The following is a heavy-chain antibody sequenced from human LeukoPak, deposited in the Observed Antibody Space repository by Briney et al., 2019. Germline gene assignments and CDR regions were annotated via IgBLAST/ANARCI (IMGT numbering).Heavy chain of an antibody. CDR2: INHSGST. D-gene: IGHD3-9*01. J-gene: IGHJ4*02. Sequence: PSETLFLTCAVYGGSFSGYYWSWIRQPPGKGLEWIGEINHSGSTNYNPSLKSRVTISVDTSKNQFSLKLSSVTAADTAVYYCARGIRDILTGYYAVFDYWGQGTLVTVSS. CDR3: ARGIRDILTGYYAVFDY. V-gene: IGHV4-34*01. CDR1: GGSFSGYY.